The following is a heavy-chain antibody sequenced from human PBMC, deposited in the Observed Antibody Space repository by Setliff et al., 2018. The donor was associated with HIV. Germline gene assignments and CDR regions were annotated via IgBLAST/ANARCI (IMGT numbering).Heavy chain of an antibody. CDR2: INTKTGNP. D-gene: IGHD1-7*01. CDR3: ARRLSANSFDY. V-gene: IGHV7-4-1*02. Sequence: ASVKVSCKTSGYTFSDYDVAWVRQAPGQALEWLGWINTKTGNPTYAQGLTGQFVFSLDTSISTAYLQISSLKAEDTAVYYCARRLSANSFDYWGQGTLVTVS. J-gene: IGHJ4*02. CDR1: GYTFSDYD.